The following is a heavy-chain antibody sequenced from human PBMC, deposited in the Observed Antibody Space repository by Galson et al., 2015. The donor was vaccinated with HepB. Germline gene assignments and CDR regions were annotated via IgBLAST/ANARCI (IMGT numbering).Heavy chain of an antibody. Sequence: SLRLSRAASGFTFRNYGMHWGRQAPGKGLEWVAVIWYDGSNKYYADSVKGRFTISRDNSKNTLYLQMNSLRAEDTAVYYCAREKNIAALATLDYWGQGTLVTVSS. CDR3: AREKNIAALATLDY. V-gene: IGHV3-33*01. J-gene: IGHJ4*02. CDR1: GFTFRNYG. CDR2: IWYDGSNK. D-gene: IGHD6-13*01.